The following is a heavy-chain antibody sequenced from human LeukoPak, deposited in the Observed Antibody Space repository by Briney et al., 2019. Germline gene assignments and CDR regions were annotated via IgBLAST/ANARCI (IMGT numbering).Heavy chain of an antibody. CDR2: IYYSGST. D-gene: IGHD2-8*02. CDR3: ARVPTGMLGFDY. V-gene: IGHV4-61*01. J-gene: IGHJ4*02. Sequence: PSETLSLTCTVSGASARSGSYYWSWIRQPPGKGLEWIGYIYYSGSTNYNPSLKSRVTMSVDTSKNQFSLKLTSVTAADTAVFYCARVPTGMLGFDYWGQGTLVTVSS. CDR1: GASARSGSYY.